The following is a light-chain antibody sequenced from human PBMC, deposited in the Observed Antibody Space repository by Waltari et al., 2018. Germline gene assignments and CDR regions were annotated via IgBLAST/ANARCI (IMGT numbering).Light chain of an antibody. CDR1: SSDVGNYNL. Sequence: QSGLTQPASVSGSPGQSITVSCTGTSSDVGNYNLVSWYQQYPGKAPKLMVYEVTKRTSGVSDRFSGSKSGNTASLIISGLQSEDEADYYCCSYAGLGIYVFGTGTKVTVL. V-gene: IGLV2-23*02. CDR3: CSYAGLGIYV. J-gene: IGLJ1*01. CDR2: EVT.